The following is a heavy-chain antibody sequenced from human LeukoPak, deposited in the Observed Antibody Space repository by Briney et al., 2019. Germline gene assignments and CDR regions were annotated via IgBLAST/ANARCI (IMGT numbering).Heavy chain of an antibody. D-gene: IGHD5-12*01. V-gene: IGHV4-59*01. CDR2: IYCSGST. CDR3: ARSDSGYDLFDY. Sequence: PSETLSLTCAVSGGSISSYYWSWIRQPPGKGLEWIGYIYCSGSTNYNPSLKSRVTISVDTSKNQFSLKLSSVTAADTAVYYCARSDSGYDLFDYWGQGTLVTVSS. J-gene: IGHJ4*02. CDR1: GGSISSYY.